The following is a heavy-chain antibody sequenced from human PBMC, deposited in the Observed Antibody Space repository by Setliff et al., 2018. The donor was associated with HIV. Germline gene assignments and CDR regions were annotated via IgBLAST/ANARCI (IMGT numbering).Heavy chain of an antibody. CDR2: INHSGST. J-gene: IGHJ6*03. D-gene: IGHD3-3*01. CDR1: GVSFSGYY. Sequence: SETLSLTCAVYGVSFSGYYWSWIRQSPGKGLEWIGEINHSGSTKYNPSLKSRVTISVDTSKNQFSLNLSSVTAADTAVYYCARGTAYYNFWSGYSQDYYYYMDVWGKGTTVTVSS. CDR3: ARGTAYYNFWSGYSQDYYYYMDV. V-gene: IGHV4-34*01.